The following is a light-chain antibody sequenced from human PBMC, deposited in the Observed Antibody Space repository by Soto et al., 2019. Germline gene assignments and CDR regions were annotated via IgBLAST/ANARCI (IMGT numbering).Light chain of an antibody. CDR3: SSYAGSNNFDV. CDR1: SSDVGGYNY. J-gene: IGLJ1*01. CDR2: EVT. V-gene: IGLV2-8*01. Sequence: QSALTQPHSASGSPGQSVTISCTGTSSDVGGYNYVSWYQQHPGKAPKLVIYEVTKRPSGVPDRFSGSKSGNTASLTVSGLQAEDEADYYCSSYAGSNNFDVFGPGTKLTVL.